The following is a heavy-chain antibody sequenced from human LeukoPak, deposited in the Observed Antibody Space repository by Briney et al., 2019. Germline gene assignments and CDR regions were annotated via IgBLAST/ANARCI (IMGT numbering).Heavy chain of an antibody. V-gene: IGHV1-58*02. CDR3: ARRPGRSYARKEGAFDY. CDR2: IIVGSGNT. D-gene: IGHD1-26*01. Sequence: GASVKVSCKASGFTFTSSAMQWVRQARGQRLEWIGWIIVGSGNTNYAQKFQERVTITRDMSTSTAYMELSRLRSDDTAVYYCARRPGRSYARKEGAFDYWGQGTLVTVSS. CDR1: GFTFTSSA. J-gene: IGHJ4*02.